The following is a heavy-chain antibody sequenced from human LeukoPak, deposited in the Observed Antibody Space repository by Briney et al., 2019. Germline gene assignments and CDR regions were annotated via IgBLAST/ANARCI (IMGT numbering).Heavy chain of an antibody. CDR1: GGTFSSYA. J-gene: IGHJ6*03. CDR3: ARGRRPAGVYYYYMDV. D-gene: IGHD6-25*01. CDR2: IIPIFGTA. V-gene: IGHV1-69*13. Sequence: VKVSCKASGGTFSSYAISWVRQAPGQGLEWMGGIIPIFGTADYAQKFQGRVTITADKSTSTAYMELSSLRSEDTAVYYCARGRRPAGVYYYYMDVWGKGTTVTVSS.